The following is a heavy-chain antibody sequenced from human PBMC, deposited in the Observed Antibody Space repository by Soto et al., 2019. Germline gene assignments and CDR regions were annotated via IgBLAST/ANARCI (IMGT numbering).Heavy chain of an antibody. J-gene: IGHJ3*02. V-gene: IGHV4-34*01. Sequence: SETLSLTCVVSGGSFSTYYYNWIRQSPGKGLEWIGEINHSGSNNYSPSLKSRVTMSLDTSKNQFSLKLTSVTAADTAVYYCARGGSNDWQVAFDIWGQGKMVTVSS. CDR1: GGSFSTYY. CDR2: INHSGSN. CDR3: ARGGSNDWQVAFDI. D-gene: IGHD3-9*01.